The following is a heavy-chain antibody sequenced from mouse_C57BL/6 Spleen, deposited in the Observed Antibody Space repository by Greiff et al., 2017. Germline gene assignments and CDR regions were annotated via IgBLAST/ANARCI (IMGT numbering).Heavy chain of an antibody. J-gene: IGHJ2*01. D-gene: IGHD4-1*01. V-gene: IGHV1-55*01. Sequence: QVQLQQSGAELVKPGASVKLSCKDSGYTFTSYWITWVKQRPGHGLEWIGDIYPGSGSTNYNEKFKSKATLTVDTSSSTAYMQLSSLTSEDSAVYYCARHWPYWGQGTTLTVSS. CDR2: IYPGSGST. CDR3: ARHWPY. CDR1: GYTFTSYW.